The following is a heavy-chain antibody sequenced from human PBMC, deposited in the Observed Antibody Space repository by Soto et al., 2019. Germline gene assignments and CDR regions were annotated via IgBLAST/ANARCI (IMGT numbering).Heavy chain of an antibody. CDR2: IYYSGST. CDR3: ARTEYYFDY. Sequence: PSETLSLTCTVSGGSISSYYWSWIRQPPGKGLEWIGYIYYSGSTNYNPSLKSRVTISVDTSKNQFSLKLSSVTAADTAVYYCARTEYYFDYWGQGTLVTVSS. V-gene: IGHV4-59*01. J-gene: IGHJ4*02. CDR1: GGSISSYY.